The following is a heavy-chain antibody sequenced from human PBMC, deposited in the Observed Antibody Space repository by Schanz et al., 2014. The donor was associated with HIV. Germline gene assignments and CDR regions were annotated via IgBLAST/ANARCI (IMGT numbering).Heavy chain of an antibody. CDR3: ARDGAMAFSLGMDV. J-gene: IGHJ6*02. CDR2: IWNDGKNR. CDR1: TFTFNNYD. V-gene: IGHV3-33*08. D-gene: IGHD2-2*01. Sequence: VQVVDSGGGLVKPGGSLRLSCAASTFTFNNYDMGWVRQAPGKGLEWVAVIWNDGKNRDYADSVKGRFTISRDNSKNTLYLQMNRMRTEDTAVYYCARDGAMAFSLGMDVWGQGTTVTVSS.